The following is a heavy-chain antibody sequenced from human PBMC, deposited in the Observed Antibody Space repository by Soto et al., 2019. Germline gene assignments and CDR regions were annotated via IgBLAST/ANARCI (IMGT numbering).Heavy chain of an antibody. J-gene: IGHJ5*02. CDR3: ARDPPYSSGWYAGFDP. D-gene: IGHD6-19*01. V-gene: IGHV1-3*01. Sequence: ASVKVSCKASGYTFTSYAMHWVRQAPGQRLEWMGWINAGNGNTKYSQKFQGRVTITRDTSASTAYMELRSLRSDDTAVYYCARDPPYSSGWYAGFDPWGQGTLVTVSS. CDR1: GYTFTSYA. CDR2: INAGNGNT.